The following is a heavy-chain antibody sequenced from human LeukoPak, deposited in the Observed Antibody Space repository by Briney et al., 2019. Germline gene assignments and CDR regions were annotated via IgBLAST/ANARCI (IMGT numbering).Heavy chain of an antibody. D-gene: IGHD2-15*01. V-gene: IGHV1-18*01. Sequence: GASVKVSCKASGYTFSSYVLSWVRQAPGQGLEWMGRISTKTGDSVYAQKLQGRVTMTTDTSTSTAYMELSSLRSEDTAVYYCARDVSCSGGSCRYDPHFDYWGQGTLVTVSS. CDR2: ISTKTGDS. J-gene: IGHJ4*02. CDR3: ARDVSCSGGSCRYDPHFDY. CDR1: GYTFSSYV.